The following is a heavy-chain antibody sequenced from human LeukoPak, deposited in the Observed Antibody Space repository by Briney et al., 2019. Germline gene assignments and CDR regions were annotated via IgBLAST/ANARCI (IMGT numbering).Heavy chain of an antibody. CDR3: ARVEGYDSSGYYYGY. CDR1: GYTFIRYY. CDR2: INPSGGST. D-gene: IGHD3-22*01. J-gene: IGHJ4*02. V-gene: IGHV1-46*01. Sequence: ASVKVSCKASGYTFIRYYMHWVRQTPGHGLEWMGIINPSGGSTNYAQKVQGRVTMNRDTSTSTVYMELSSLRSEDTAVYYCARVEGYDSSGYYYGYWGQGTLVTVSS.